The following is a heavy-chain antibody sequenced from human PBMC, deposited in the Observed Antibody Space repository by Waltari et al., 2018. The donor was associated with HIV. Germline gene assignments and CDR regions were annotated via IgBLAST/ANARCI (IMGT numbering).Heavy chain of an antibody. CDR2: MNPNCGNT. CDR3: ARGIEVAGTEFQH. D-gene: IGHD6-19*01. V-gene: IGHV1-8*01. Sequence: QVQLVQSGAEVKKPGASVKVSCKASGYTFSSHDINWVRQAAGQGLEWMGWMNPNCGNTRYAQKFQGRVSMTRNTPISTAYMEMSSLRSEDAAVYYCARGIEVAGTEFQHWGQGTLVTVSS. J-gene: IGHJ1*01. CDR1: GYTFSSHD.